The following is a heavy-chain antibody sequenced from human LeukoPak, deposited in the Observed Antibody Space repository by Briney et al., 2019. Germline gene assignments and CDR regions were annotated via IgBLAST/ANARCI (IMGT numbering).Heavy chain of an antibody. V-gene: IGHV3-33*08. CDR2: IWYDGSNK. J-gene: IGHJ4*02. Sequence: GGSLRLSCAASGFTFSSYGMSWVRQAPGKGLEWVAVIWYDGSNKYYADSVKGRFTISRDNSKNTLYLQMNSLRAEDTAVYYCARGRSYGPVDYWGQGTLVTVSS. CDR3: ARGRSYGPVDY. D-gene: IGHD5-18*01. CDR1: GFTFSSYG.